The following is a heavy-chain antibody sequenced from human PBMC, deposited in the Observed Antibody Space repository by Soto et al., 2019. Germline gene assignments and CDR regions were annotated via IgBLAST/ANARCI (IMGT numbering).Heavy chain of an antibody. V-gene: IGHV4-38-2*01. CDR2: IYDSGTT. D-gene: IGHD3-3*01. CDR3: ARSPQYYTPGSSPFYY. Sequence: PSETLSLTCVVSSYVIESGHYWGWVRQPPGKGLEWVGSIYDSGTTYYNPSLRSRVTISADTSKNQFSLSLTSVTAADTAVYYCARSPQYYTPGSSPFYYWGPGTMVTVSS. J-gene: IGHJ4*03. CDR1: SYVIESGHY.